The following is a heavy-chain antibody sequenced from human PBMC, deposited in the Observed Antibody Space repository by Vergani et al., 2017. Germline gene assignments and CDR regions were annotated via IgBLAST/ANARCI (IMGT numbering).Heavy chain of an antibody. D-gene: IGHD3-10*01. CDR3: ARNTIGVRGSYGMDV. Sequence: QLQLQESGSGLVKPSQTLSLTCAVSGGSISSGGYYWSWIRQPAGKGLEWIGRIYTSGSTNYNPSLKSRVTISVDTSKNQFSLKLSSVTAADTAVSYCARNTIGVRGSYGMDVWGQGTTVTVSS. J-gene: IGHJ6*02. V-gene: IGHV4-61*02. CDR1: GGSISSGGYY. CDR2: IYTSGST.